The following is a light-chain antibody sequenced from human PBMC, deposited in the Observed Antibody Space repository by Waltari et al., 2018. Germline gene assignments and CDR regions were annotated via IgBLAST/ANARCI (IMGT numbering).Light chain of an antibody. J-gene: IGLJ3*02. CDR1: VGSYNV. Sequence: QSALTQPASVSGSPGQSITISCTDVGSYNVVSWYQQYPGKAPKLMICEVAQRPSGVSTRFSGSRSGNTASLTISGLQGEDEADYYCCSYAGSSTWVFGGGTKVTVL. CDR3: CSYAGSSTWV. CDR2: EVA. V-gene: IGLV2-23*02.